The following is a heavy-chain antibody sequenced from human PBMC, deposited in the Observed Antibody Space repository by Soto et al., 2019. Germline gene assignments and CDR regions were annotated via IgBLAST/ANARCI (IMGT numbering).Heavy chain of an antibody. V-gene: IGHV1-2*04. Sequence: ASVKVSCKTSGYTFNTYGINWVRQAPGQGLEWLGRINPKSGGTSTAQKFQGWVTMTTDTSISTASMELTRLTSDDTAIYYCARGDSTDCSNGVCSFFYNHDMDVWGQGTTVTVSS. D-gene: IGHD2-8*01. CDR3: ARGDSTDCSNGVCSFFYNHDMDV. CDR1: GYTFNTYG. J-gene: IGHJ6*02. CDR2: INPKSGGT.